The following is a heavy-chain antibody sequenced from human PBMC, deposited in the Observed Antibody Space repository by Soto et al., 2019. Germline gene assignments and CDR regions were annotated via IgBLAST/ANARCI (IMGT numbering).Heavy chain of an antibody. CDR1: GGSISSGDYY. V-gene: IGHV4-30-4*01. J-gene: IGHJ4*02. Sequence: SETLSLTCTVSGGSISSGDYYWSWIRQPPGKGLEWIGYIYYSGSTYYNPSLKSRVTISVDTSKNQFSLKLSSVTAADTAVYYCASWYYYDSSGYYSSFDYWGQGTLVTVSS. CDR3: ASWYYYDSSGYYSSFDY. D-gene: IGHD3-22*01. CDR2: IYYSGST.